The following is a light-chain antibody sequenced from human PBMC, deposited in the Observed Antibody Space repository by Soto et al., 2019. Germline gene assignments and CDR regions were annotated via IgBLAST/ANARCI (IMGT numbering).Light chain of an antibody. CDR3: QQYGRSPLT. Sequence: IVLTQSPGTLSLSPGERATLSCRASQSVASNHFAWYQQKPGQAPRLLIYGASSRSTGIPDRFGGSGSGTVFTLTISRLEPEDFAVYYCQQYGRSPLTFGGGTKVDIK. J-gene: IGKJ4*01. CDR2: GAS. CDR1: QSVASNH. V-gene: IGKV3-20*01.